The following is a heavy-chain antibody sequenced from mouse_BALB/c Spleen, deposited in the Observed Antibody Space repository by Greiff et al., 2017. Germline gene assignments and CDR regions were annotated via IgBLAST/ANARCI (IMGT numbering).Heavy chain of an antibody. Sequence: EVMLVESGGGLVQPGGSLKLSCAASGFTFSSYTMSWVRQSPEKRLEWVAEISSGGSYTYYPDTVTGRFTISRDNAKNALYLKMSSQRSEDTVMYYCARNGNYAMDYWGQGTSVTVSS. J-gene: IGHJ4*01. CDR2: ISSGGSYT. V-gene: IGHV5-9-4*01. CDR3: ARNGNYAMDY. CDR1: GFTFSSYT. D-gene: IGHD2-1*01.